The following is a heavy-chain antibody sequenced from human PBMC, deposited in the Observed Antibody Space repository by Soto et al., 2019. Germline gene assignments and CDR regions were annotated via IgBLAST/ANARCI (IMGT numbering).Heavy chain of an antibody. Sequence: ASVKVSCKASGYTFTGYYMHWVRQAPGQGLEWMGWINPNSGGTNCAQKFQGRVTMTRDTSISTAYMELSRLRSDDTAVYYCARNIAAAGTSYSDYWGQGTLVTVSS. V-gene: IGHV1-2*02. CDR2: INPNSGGT. D-gene: IGHD6-13*01. CDR3: ARNIAAAGTSYSDY. J-gene: IGHJ4*02. CDR1: GYTFTGYY.